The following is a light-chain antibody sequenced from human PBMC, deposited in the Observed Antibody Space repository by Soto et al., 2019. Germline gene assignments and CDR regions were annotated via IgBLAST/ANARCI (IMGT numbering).Light chain of an antibody. CDR2: AAL. CDR1: QSISTY. J-gene: IGKJ5*01. V-gene: IGKV3-11*01. CDR3: QQRNNSPIT. Sequence: LTQSPSSLSVSLGDRVTLTCRASQSISTYLAWYQQKPGQAPRLLIYAALNRATGIPARFSGSGSGTDFTLTISSLRPEDFAVYFCQQRNNSPITFGGGTRLDIK.